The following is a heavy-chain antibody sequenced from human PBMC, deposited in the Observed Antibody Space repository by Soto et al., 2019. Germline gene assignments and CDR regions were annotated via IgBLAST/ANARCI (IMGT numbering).Heavy chain of an antibody. CDR1: GGSFSGYS. Sequence: PSETLSLTCAVYGGSFSGYSWTWIRQSPGKGLEWIGEINHSGITNYNPSLESRVTISVDTSKNQFSLNLNSVTAADTAVYYCARGALRMGYDFWSGQKRYGLDVWGQGTTVTVSS. V-gene: IGHV4-34*01. CDR2: INHSGIT. J-gene: IGHJ6*02. CDR3: ARGALRMGYDFWSGQKRYGLDV. D-gene: IGHD3-3*01.